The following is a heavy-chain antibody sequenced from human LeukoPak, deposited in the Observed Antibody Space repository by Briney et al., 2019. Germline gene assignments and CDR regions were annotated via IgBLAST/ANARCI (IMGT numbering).Heavy chain of an antibody. Sequence: SETLSLTCTVSGGSISSGGYYWSWIRQPPGKGLEWIGYIHHSGSTYYNPSLKSRVTISVDTSKNQFSLKLSSVTATDTAVYYCVRDQFSSSGDYWGQGTLVTVSS. D-gene: IGHD6-13*01. CDR3: VRDQFSSSGDY. V-gene: IGHV4-30-2*01. CDR1: GGSISSGGYY. CDR2: IHHSGST. J-gene: IGHJ4*02.